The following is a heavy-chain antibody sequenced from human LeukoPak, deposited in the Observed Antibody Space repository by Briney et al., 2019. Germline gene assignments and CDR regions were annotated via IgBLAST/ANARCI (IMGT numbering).Heavy chain of an antibody. D-gene: IGHD2-21*02. V-gene: IGHV3-48*01. CDR1: GFTLSSSYS. Sequence: PGGSLRLSCAAPGFTLSSSYSMNWVRQAPGKGLEWVAHISLTTTTVSYADSVKGRFTMSRDNAKNSLFLQMNSLRADDTAVYYCARDGDWAFDYWGQGTLVTVSS. CDR3: ARDGDWAFDY. J-gene: IGHJ4*02. CDR2: ISLTTTTV.